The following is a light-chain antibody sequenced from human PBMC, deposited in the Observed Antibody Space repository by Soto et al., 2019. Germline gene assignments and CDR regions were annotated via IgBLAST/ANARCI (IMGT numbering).Light chain of an antibody. CDR1: NSGRRS. CDR2: YDR. J-gene: IGLJ2*01. V-gene: IGLV3-21*04. Sequence: SYVLTQPPSVSVAPGKTASITCGGNNSGRRSVHWYQQKPGQAPLLVIYYDRDRPSGIPERFSASNSLNTATLTINRVAAGDEADYYCQVWDSGSGHRVFGGGTKLTVL. CDR3: QVWDSGSGHRV.